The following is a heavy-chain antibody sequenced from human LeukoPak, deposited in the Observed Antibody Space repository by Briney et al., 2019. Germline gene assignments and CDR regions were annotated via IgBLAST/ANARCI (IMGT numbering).Heavy chain of an antibody. D-gene: IGHD2-2*01. J-gene: IGHJ4*02. CDR1: GGSFSGYY. CDR3: ARKASIRGGFH. CDR2: INHSGST. V-gene: IGHV4-34*01. Sequence: SETLSLTCAVYGGSFSGYYWSWLRQPPGKGLEWIGEINHSGSTNYNPSLKSRITISVDTSRNQFSLKLISVTAADTAVYYCARKASIRGGFHWGQGTLVTVSS.